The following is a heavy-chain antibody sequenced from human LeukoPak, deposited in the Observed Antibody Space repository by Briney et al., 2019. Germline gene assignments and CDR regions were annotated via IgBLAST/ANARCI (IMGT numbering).Heavy chain of an antibody. J-gene: IGHJ6*03. D-gene: IGHD6-13*01. CDR1: GFTFSSSV. V-gene: IGHV3-23*01. CDR3: AKDRSSSWYPSYMDV. CDR2: MSAIGGSF. Sequence: GGSLRLSCAASGFTFSSSVMTWVRQAPGKGLEWVSGMSAIGGSFFYADSLKGRFTISRDNSKNTLYLQINSLRGDDTAVYYCAKDRSSSWYPSYMDVWGKGTTVTVSS.